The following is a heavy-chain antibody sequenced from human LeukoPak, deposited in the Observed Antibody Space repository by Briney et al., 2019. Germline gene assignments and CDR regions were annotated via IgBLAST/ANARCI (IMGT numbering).Heavy chain of an antibody. J-gene: IGHJ4*02. CDR3: AKAPVGYSSGWYDY. Sequence: GGSLRLSCEASGFTFNNYVMTWVRQAPGKGLEWVSSISASAAMTYYADSVKGRFTISRDNSKNTLYLQMSSLRAADTAVYYCAKAPVGYSSGWYDYWGQGTLVTVSS. D-gene: IGHD6-19*01. CDR1: GFTFNNYV. CDR2: ISASAAMT. V-gene: IGHV3-23*01.